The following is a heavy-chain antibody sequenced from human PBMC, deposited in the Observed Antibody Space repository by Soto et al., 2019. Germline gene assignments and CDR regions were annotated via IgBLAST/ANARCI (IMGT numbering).Heavy chain of an antibody. CDR1: GGTFSSYA. CDR2: IIPIFGTA. J-gene: IGHJ3*02. D-gene: IGHD3-22*01. Sequence: SVKVSCKASGGTFSSYAISWVRQAPGQGLEWMGGIIPIFGTANYAQKFQGRVTITADESTSTAYMELSSLRSEDTAVYYCARDRDYYDSSGYYRDACDIWGQGTMVTVSS. CDR3: ARDRDYYDSSGYYRDACDI. V-gene: IGHV1-69*13.